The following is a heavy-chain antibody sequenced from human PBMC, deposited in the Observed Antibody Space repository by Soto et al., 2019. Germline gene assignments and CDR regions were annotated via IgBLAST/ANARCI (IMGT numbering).Heavy chain of an antibody. CDR3: ARDYLHCSSTSCLGGMDV. CDR1: GYTFTSYG. Sequence: ASVKVSCKASGYTFTSYGISWVRQAPGQGLEWMGWISAYNGNTNYAQKLQGRVTMTTDTSTSTAYMELRSLRSDDTAVYYCARDYLHCSSTSCLGGMDVWGQGTTVTVS. CDR2: ISAYNGNT. J-gene: IGHJ6*02. V-gene: IGHV1-18*04. D-gene: IGHD2-2*01.